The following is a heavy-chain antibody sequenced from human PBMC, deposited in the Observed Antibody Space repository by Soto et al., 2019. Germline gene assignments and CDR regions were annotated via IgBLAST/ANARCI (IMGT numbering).Heavy chain of an antibody. CDR2: IYYSGST. D-gene: IGHD5-18*01. CDR1: GGSISSGDYY. J-gene: IGHJ3*02. CDR3: ARRYGKNAFDI. Sequence: SETLSLTCTVSGGSISSGDYYWSWIRQPPGKGLEWIGYIYYSGSTNYNPSLKSRVTISVDTSKNQFSLKLSSVTAADTAVYYCARRYGKNAFDIWGQGTMVTVSS. V-gene: IGHV4-61*08.